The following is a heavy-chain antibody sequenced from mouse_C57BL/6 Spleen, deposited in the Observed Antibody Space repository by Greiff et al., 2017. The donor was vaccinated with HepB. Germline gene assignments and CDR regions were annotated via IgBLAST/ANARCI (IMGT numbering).Heavy chain of an antibody. CDR1: GFTFNTYA. V-gene: IGHV10-3*01. CDR3: VRDPRDYYGSSPWFAY. Sequence: EVQLVESGGGLVQPKGSLKLSCAASGFTFNTYAMHWVRQAPGKGLEWVARIRSKSSNYATYYADSVKDRFTISRDDSQSMLYLQMNNLKTEDTAMYYFVRDPRDYYGSSPWFAYWGQVTLVTVSA. J-gene: IGHJ3*01. CDR2: IRSKSSNYAT. D-gene: IGHD1-1*01.